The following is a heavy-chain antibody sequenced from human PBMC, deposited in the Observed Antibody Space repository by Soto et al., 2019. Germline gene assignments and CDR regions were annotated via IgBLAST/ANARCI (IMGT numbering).Heavy chain of an antibody. CDR2: IYYSGST. CDR1: GGSISSSSYY. Sequence: KASETLSLTCTVSGGSISSSSYYWGWIRQPPGKGLEWIGSIYYSGSTYYNPSLKSRVTISVDTSKNQFSLKLSSVTAADTAVYYCARHDNSNYKLYNWFDPWGQGTLVTVSS. CDR3: ARHDNSNYKLYNWFDP. J-gene: IGHJ5*02. D-gene: IGHD4-4*01. V-gene: IGHV4-39*01.